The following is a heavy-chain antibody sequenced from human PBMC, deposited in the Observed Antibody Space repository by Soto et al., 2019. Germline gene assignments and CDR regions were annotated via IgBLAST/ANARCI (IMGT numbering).Heavy chain of an antibody. Sequence: GGSLRLSCAASGFTFSSYGMHWVRQAPGKGLEWVAVIWYDGSNKYYADSVKGRFTISRDNSKNTLYLQMNSLRAEDTAVYYCARESGSVIAAAGRKYYYYYGMDVWGQGTTVTVSS. D-gene: IGHD6-13*01. V-gene: IGHV3-33*01. J-gene: IGHJ6*02. CDR1: GFTFSSYG. CDR2: IWYDGSNK. CDR3: ARESGSVIAAAGRKYYYYYGMDV.